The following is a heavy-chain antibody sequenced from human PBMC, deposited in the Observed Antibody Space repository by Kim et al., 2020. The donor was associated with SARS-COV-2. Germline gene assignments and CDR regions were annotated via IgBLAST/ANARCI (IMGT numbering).Heavy chain of an antibody. Sequence: GGSLRLSCTTSGFTFTGYAMSWVRQAPGKGLEWVSSTDGSDGTTYYVDSVKGRFTISRDDSKSTLYLWMTSLRADDTAVYYCLKGGWGWIWDHWGQGAHVTVAS. J-gene: IGHJ4*02. D-gene: IGHD2-2*03. CDR3: LKGGWGWIWDH. CDR2: TDGSDGTT. CDR1: GFTFTGYA. V-gene: IGHV3-23*01.